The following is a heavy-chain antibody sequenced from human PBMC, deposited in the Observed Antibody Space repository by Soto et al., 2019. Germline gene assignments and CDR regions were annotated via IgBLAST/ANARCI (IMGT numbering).Heavy chain of an antibody. Sequence: QAHLVQSGAEVRKPGASVKVSCQALEHTSTIYYIHWVRQARGQGLEWMGWINADSGDTTYAEDFRGRVTFTRDTSTSTFHTELSRLRLDDTAMYFCATRDYDILTGYLHIWGQGTLITVSS. V-gene: IGHV1-2*02. CDR1: EHTSTIYY. CDR3: ATRDYDILTGYLHI. CDR2: INADSGDT. D-gene: IGHD3-9*01. J-gene: IGHJ1*01.